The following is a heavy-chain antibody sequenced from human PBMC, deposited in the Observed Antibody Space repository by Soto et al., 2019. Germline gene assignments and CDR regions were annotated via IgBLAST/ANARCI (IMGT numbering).Heavy chain of an antibody. CDR3: ARDRELNGTTLVRWFDP. Sequence: SETLSLTCSVSGGSVTGGGYYWSWIRQLPGKGLEWIGYIYHTGSTFYNPSLKSRVTISLDTSKSQFSLKRTSVTAADTAMYYCARDRELNGTTLVRWFDPWGQGTLVTVSS. V-gene: IGHV4-31*03. J-gene: IGHJ5*02. CDR2: IYHTGST. D-gene: IGHD1-7*01. CDR1: GGSVTGGGYY.